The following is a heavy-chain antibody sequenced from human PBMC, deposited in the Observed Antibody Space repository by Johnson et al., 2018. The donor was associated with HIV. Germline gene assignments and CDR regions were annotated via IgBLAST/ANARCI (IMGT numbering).Heavy chain of an antibody. CDR2: ISYDGSNK. Sequence: QVQLVESGGGVVQPGRSLRLSCAASGFTFSSYGMHWVRQAPGKGLEWVAVISYDGSNKYYADSVKGRFTISRDNSKNTLYLQLNSLRVEDTAIYYCARAPLLADEAFNNWGQGTMVTVSS. V-gene: IGHV3-30*03. CDR1: GFTFSSYG. J-gene: IGHJ3*01. CDR3: ARAPLLADEAFNN.